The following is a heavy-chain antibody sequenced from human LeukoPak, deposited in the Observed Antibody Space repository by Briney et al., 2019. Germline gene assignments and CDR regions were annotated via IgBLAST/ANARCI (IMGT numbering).Heavy chain of an antibody. CDR3: ARHNCGGDCYSHYHYMDV. CDR1: GYIFTSYW. V-gene: IGHV5-51*01. CDR2: IYPGDSDT. D-gene: IGHD2-21*01. Sequence: GESLKISCKGSGYIFTSYWIGWVRQMPGTGLEWMGIIYPGDSDTRYSPSFQGQVTISADKSISTAYLQWSSLKASDTAMYYCARHNCGGDCYSHYHYMDVWGKGTTVTVSS. J-gene: IGHJ6*03.